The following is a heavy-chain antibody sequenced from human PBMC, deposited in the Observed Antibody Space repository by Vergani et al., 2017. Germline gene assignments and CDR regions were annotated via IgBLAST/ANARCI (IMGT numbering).Heavy chain of an antibody. J-gene: IGHJ5*02. CDR2: MNPKSGNT. V-gene: IGHV1-8*01. Sequence: QEQLVQSGAEVRKPGASVKVSCKASGYNFTSFDINWVRLATGQGLEWIGWMNPKSGNTAYAAKFQGIITMTRDSSTDTAYMEIKSMRSEDTSIYFCARGFLYSKYRHNWSGPCGQGTVVTVSS. CDR3: ARGFLYSKYRHNWSGP. D-gene: IGHD2-21*01. CDR1: GYNFTSFD.